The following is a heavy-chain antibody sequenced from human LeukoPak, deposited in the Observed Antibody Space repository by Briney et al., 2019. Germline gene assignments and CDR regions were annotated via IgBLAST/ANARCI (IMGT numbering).Heavy chain of an antibody. Sequence: GGPLRLSCAASGFAFSSYEMNWVRKAPGKGLEWVSYISSSGSTIYYADSVKGRFTISRDNAKNSLYLQLNSLRAEGTAVYYCARDRYDSSGIFDYWGQGTLVTVSS. J-gene: IGHJ4*02. CDR1: GFAFSSYE. D-gene: IGHD3-22*01. CDR2: ISSSGSTI. CDR3: ARDRYDSSGIFDY. V-gene: IGHV3-48*03.